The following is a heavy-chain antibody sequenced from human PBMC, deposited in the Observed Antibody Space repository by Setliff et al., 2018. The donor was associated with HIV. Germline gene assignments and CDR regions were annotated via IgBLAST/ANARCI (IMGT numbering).Heavy chain of an antibody. CDR1: GFTFSTYW. V-gene: IGHV3-7*01. D-gene: IGHD6-19*01. CDR2: IKQDGSEE. J-gene: IGHJ4*02. Sequence: LRLSCAASGFTFSTYWMIWVRQAPGKGLEWVAKIKQDGSEEYYVDSVKGRFTISRDNAKNSVYLQMNSLRVEDTAMYYCTKDHLSGWASDCWGQGTLVTLSS. CDR3: TKDHLSGWASDC.